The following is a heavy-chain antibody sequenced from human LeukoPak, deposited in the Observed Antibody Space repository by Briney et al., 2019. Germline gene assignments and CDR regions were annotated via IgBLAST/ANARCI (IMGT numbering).Heavy chain of an antibody. V-gene: IGHV3-23*01. J-gene: IGHJ1*01. CDR3: ARDLWFGDPEYFQH. CDR2: ISGSGGST. Sequence: GGTLRLSCAASGFTFSSYGMSWVRQAPGKGLEWVSAISGSGGSTYYADSVKGRFTISRDNAKNSLYLQMNSLRAEDTAVYYCARDLWFGDPEYFQHWGQGTLVTVSS. CDR1: GFTFSSYG. D-gene: IGHD3-10*01.